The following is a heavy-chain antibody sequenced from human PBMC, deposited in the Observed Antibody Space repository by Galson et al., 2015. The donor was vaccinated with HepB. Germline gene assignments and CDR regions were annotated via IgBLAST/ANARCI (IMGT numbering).Heavy chain of an antibody. Sequence: SVKVSCKASGGTFSSYTISWVRQAPGQGLEWMGRIIPILGIANYAQKFQGRVTITADKSTSTAYMELSSLRSEDTAVYYCASSIGNYYDSSGYYSGGYFDYWGQGTLVTVSS. CDR2: IIPILGIA. CDR3: ASSIGNYYDSSGYYSGGYFDY. D-gene: IGHD3-22*01. J-gene: IGHJ4*02. V-gene: IGHV1-69*02. CDR1: GGTFSSYT.